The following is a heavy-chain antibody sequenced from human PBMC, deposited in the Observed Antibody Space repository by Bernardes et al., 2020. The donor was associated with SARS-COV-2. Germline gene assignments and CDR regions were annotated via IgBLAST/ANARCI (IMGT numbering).Heavy chain of an antibody. CDR3: ARGRHYDILTGYHPFDY. CDR1: GGSISSYY. Sequence: ETLSLTCTVSGGSISSYYWSWIRQPPGKGLEWIGYIYYSGSTNYNPSLKSRVTISVDTSKNQFSLKLSSVTAADTAVYYCARGRHYDILTGYHPFDYWGQGTLVTVSS. V-gene: IGHV4-59*01. J-gene: IGHJ4*02. D-gene: IGHD3-9*01. CDR2: IYYSGST.